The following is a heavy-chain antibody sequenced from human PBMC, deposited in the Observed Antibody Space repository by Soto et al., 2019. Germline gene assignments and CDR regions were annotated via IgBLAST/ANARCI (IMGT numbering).Heavy chain of an antibody. J-gene: IGHJ5*02. V-gene: IGHV4-31*03. Sequence: QVQLQESGPGLVKPSQTLSLTCTVSGDSISSGNYFWTWIRQHPEKGLEWIGSIYYSGSTYYNPSLNNRITISVDTSKNRFSLKLTSVTAADTAVYYCARVICTSITCYFPGWFDPWGRGTLVTVSS. CDR2: IYYSGST. D-gene: IGHD2-2*01. CDR1: GDSISSGNYF. CDR3: ARVICTSITCYFPGWFDP.